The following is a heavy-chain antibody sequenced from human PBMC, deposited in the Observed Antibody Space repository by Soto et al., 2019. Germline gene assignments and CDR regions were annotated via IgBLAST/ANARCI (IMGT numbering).Heavy chain of an antibody. CDR3: ARGVGSGSYYNQYNWFDP. J-gene: IGHJ5*02. Sequence: ASVKVSCKASGYTFTSYAMHWVRQAPGQRLEWMGWINAGNGSTKYSQKFQGRVTITRDTSTSTAYMELSSLRSEDTAVYYCARGVGSGSYYNQYNWFDPWGQGTLVTVSS. CDR1: GYTFTSYA. V-gene: IGHV1-3*01. D-gene: IGHD3-10*01. CDR2: INAGNGST.